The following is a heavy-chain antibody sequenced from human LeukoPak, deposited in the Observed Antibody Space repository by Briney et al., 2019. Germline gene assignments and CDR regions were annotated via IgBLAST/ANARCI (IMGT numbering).Heavy chain of an antibody. CDR1: EFTFSSYW. CDR2: IKQDGGQI. J-gene: IGHJ4*02. CDR3: ARLGARQMLEY. D-gene: IGHD4-17*01. Sequence: GGSLRLSCAASEFTFSSYWTSWVRQAPGKGLEWVANIKQDGGQIYYLESVKGRFTVSGDNAKNLLYLQMNSLRAEDTAVYYCARLGARQMLEYWGQGTLVTVSS. V-gene: IGHV3-7*01.